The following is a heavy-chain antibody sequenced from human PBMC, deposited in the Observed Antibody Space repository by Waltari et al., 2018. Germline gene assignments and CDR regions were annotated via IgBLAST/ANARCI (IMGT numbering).Heavy chain of an antibody. CDR2: INHREST. D-gene: IGHD3-22*01. CDR1: GGSFSGYY. V-gene: IGHV4-34*01. J-gene: IGHJ3*02. CDR3: ASPLLSGSHAFDI. Sequence: QVQLQQWGAGLLKPSETLSLTCAVYGGSFSGYYWSWIRQPPGKGLEWIGEINHRESTNNNPTLKSRVTISGDTSKNQFSLKLSSVTAADTAVYYCASPLLSGSHAFDIWGQGTMVTVSS.